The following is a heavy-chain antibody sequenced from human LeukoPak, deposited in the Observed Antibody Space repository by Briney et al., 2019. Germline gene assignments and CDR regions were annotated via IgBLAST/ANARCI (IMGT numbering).Heavy chain of an antibody. CDR2: INHSGST. CDR1: GGSFSGYY. D-gene: IGHD4-17*01. CDR3: ARGRRWTVPYFDY. J-gene: IGHJ4*02. V-gene: IGHV4-34*01. Sequence: SETLSLTCAVHGGSFSGYYWSWIRQPPGKGLEWIGEINHSGSTNYNPSLKSRVTISVDTSKNQFSLKLSSVTAADTAVYYCARGRRWTVPYFDYWGQGTLVTVSS.